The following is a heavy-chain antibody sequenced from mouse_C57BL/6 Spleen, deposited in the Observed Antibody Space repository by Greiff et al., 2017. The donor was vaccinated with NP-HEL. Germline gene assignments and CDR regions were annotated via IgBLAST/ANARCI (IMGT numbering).Heavy chain of an antibody. V-gene: IGHV1-80*01. D-gene: IGHD2-5*01. J-gene: IGHJ4*01. Sequence: VQVVESGAELVKPGASVKISCKASGYAFSSYWMNWVKQRPGKGLEWIGQIYPGDGDTNYNGKFKGKATLTADKSSSTAYMQLSSLTSEDSAVYFCAGYSNYVDAMDYWGQGTSVTVSS. CDR3: AGYSNYVDAMDY. CDR2: IYPGDGDT. CDR1: GYAFSSYW.